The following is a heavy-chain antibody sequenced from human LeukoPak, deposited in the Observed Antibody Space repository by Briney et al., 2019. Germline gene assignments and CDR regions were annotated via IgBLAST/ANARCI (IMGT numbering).Heavy chain of an antibody. Sequence: GGSLRLSCSASGFTFSNYAMNWVRQAPGKGLEWVSAIGGSGGSSYYADSVKGRFTISRDNSKNTLYLQMNSLRAEDTAVYYCARDSYYYDSSGYYYVRGRFDYWGQGTLVTVSS. CDR2: IGGSGGSS. CDR1: GFTFSNYA. D-gene: IGHD3-22*01. J-gene: IGHJ4*02. CDR3: ARDSYYYDSSGYYYVRGRFDY. V-gene: IGHV3-23*01.